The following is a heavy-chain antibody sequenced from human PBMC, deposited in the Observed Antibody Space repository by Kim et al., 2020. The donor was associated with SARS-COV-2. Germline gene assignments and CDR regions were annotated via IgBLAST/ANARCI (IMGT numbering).Heavy chain of an antibody. Sequence: SETLSLTCAVYGGSLSGYYWSWIRQPPGKGLVWIGRINHNGSPNYNPSLMSRVITIVDTSTNQFSLKLSSVPAADTAVYYCSRGRRGDGSWSLFDFWGQG. D-gene: IGHD6-13*01. CDR2: INHNGSP. V-gene: IGHV4-34*01. CDR1: GGSLSGYY. CDR3: SRGRRGDGSWSLFDF. J-gene: IGHJ4*02.